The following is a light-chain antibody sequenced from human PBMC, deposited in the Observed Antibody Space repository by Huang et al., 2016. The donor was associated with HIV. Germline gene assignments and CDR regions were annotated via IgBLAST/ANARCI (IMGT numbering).Light chain of an antibody. Sequence: EVVLTQSPPTLSLFPGETATLSCRASQTIGTYVAWYQQRPGQGPRHLIDDGYNRAAGVPARIGGSGSGTTFTLSSSGLDSEDVGVYYCQQRRSWPLTFGGGTKVEV. CDR2: DGY. J-gene: IGKJ4*01. CDR1: QTIGTY. CDR3: QQRRSWPLT. V-gene: IGKV3-11*01.